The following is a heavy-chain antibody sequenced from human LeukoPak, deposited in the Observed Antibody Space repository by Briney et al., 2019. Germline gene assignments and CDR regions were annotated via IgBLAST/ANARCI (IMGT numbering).Heavy chain of an antibody. CDR1: GFTFSSYG. V-gene: IGHV3-48*04. CDR3: AAAPQTYLGY. D-gene: IGHD2-15*01. J-gene: IGHJ4*02. Sequence: GGSLRLSCAASGFTFSSYGMGWIRQAPGKGLEWVSYISSGGSTIYYADSVKGRFTISRDNAKKSLYLQMNSLRAEDTAVYYCAAAPQTYLGYWGQGTLVTVSS. CDR2: ISSGGSTI.